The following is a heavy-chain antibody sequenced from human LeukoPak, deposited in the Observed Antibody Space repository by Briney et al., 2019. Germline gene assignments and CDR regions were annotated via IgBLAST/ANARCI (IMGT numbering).Heavy chain of an antibody. CDR3: ARDHALGYFDI. CDR1: GGSISSYY. J-gene: IGHJ3*02. D-gene: IGHD7-27*01. V-gene: IGHV4-4*07. CDR2: IYTSGST. Sequence: PSETLSLTCTVSGGSISSYYWSWIRQPAGKGLEWIGRIYTSGSTNYNPSLKSRVTMSVDTSENKITLRLTSVTAADTAFYYCARDHALGYFDIWGQGTRVTVSS.